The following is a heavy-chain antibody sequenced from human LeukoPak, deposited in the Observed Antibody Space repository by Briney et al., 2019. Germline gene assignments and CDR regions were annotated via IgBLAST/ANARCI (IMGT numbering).Heavy chain of an antibody. J-gene: IGHJ4*02. V-gene: IGHV5-51*01. CDR1: GYSFPSHW. Sequence: GESLKISCKGSGYSFPSHWIGWVRQMPGKGLEWMGIIYPGDSDARYSPSFQGQVTISADKSISTAYLQWSSLKASDTAMYYCARRRDLYSGSYYPFDYWGQGTLVTVSS. CDR2: IYPGDSDA. CDR3: ARRRDLYSGSYYPFDY. D-gene: IGHD1-26*01.